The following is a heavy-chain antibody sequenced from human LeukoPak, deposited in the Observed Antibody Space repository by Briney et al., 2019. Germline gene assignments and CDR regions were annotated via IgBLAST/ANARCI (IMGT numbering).Heavy chain of an antibody. CDR2: IWYDGSNK. J-gene: IGHJ4*02. V-gene: IGHV3-33*01. CDR3: ARDRAMVVGSSWYYDY. D-gene: IGHD5-18*01. Sequence: PGRSLRLSCAASGVTVSSNGMDWVCQAPGKGLEWVSLIWYDGSNKYYADSVKGRFTISRDNSKNTSNLQMICLRAEDTALYYCARDRAMVVGSSWYYDYWGQGTLVTVSS. CDR1: GVTVSSNG.